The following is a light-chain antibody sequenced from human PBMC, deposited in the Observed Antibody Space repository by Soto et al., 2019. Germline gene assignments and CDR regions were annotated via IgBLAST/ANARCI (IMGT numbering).Light chain of an antibody. CDR1: SSNIGAGYD. J-gene: IGLJ1*01. V-gene: IGLV1-40*01. CDR2: TNS. Sequence: QSVLTQPPSVSGAPGQMVTISCTGSSSNIGAGYDVHWYQHLPGTAPKLLVYTNSNRPSGVPDRFSGSKSGSSASLAITGLQADDEADYYCQSYDSSLRGLVFGGGTKVT. CDR3: QSYDSSLRGLV.